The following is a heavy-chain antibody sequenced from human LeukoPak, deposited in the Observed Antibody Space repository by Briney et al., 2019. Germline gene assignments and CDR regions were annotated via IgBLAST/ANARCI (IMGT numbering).Heavy chain of an antibody. J-gene: IGHJ4*02. CDR1: GFTFSSYW. Sequence: GSLRLSCAASGFTFSSYWMNWARQAPGKGLEWVASINHNGNVNYYVDSVKGRFTISRDNSKNTLYLQMNSLRAEDTAVYYCATLIAAAGPFDYWGQGTLVTVSS. CDR2: INHNGNVN. D-gene: IGHD6-13*01. V-gene: IGHV3-7*03. CDR3: ATLIAAAGPFDY.